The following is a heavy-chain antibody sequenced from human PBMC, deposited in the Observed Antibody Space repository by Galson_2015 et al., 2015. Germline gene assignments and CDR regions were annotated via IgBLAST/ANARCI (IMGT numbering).Heavy chain of an antibody. J-gene: IGHJ5*02. D-gene: IGHD3-10*01. V-gene: IGHV3-74*01. CDR2: INSDGSST. CDR1: GFTFSSYW. Sequence: SLRLSCAASGFTFSSYWMHWVRHAPGKGLVWVSRINSDGSSTSYADSVKGRFTISRDNAKNTLYLQMNSLRAEDTAVYYCARVRYYGSGSLDNWFDPWGQGTLVTVSS. CDR3: ARVRYYGSGSLDNWFDP.